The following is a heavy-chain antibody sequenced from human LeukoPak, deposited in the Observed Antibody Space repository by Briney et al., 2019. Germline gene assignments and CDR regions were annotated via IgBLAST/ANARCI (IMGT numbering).Heavy chain of an antibody. CDR2: IKGDGSEK. CDR3: ARLSYASAWSYWYFDL. J-gene: IGHJ2*01. V-gene: IGHV3-7*01. CDR1: GFTFNTVW. Sequence: AGGSLRLSCAASGFTFNTVWMTWVRQAPGKGLEWVANIKGDGSEKSYADSVRGRFTISRDNAQNSLFLQMNMLRVEGTAIYYCARLSYASAWSYWYFDLWGRGTLVTVSS. D-gene: IGHD6-19*01.